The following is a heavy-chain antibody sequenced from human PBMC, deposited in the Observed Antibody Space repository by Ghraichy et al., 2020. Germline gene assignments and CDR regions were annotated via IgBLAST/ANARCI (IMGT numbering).Heavy chain of an antibody. D-gene: IGHD3-22*01. CDR3: ARDRLEKDSGSPIPLWY. CDR1: GFTFSGYY. Sequence: GGSLRLSCAASGFTFSGYYMSWIRQAPGKGLEWVSYISSSGSTIYYADSVKGRFTISRDNAKNSLYLQMNSLRAEDTAVYYCARDRLEKDSGSPIPLWYWGQGTLVTVSS. V-gene: IGHV3-11*01. CDR2: ISSSGSTI. J-gene: IGHJ4*02.